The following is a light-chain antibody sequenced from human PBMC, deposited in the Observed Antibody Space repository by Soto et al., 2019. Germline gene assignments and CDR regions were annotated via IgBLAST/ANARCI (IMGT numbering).Light chain of an antibody. Sequence: EIVMTQSPATLSVSPGERATLSCRASQSVSSNLAWYQQKPGQAPRLLIYGASTRATGIPARFSGSGSGTEFTITIRSLQSEDFAVYYCQHYNDWARPFGQETKVEIK. CDR1: QSVSSN. J-gene: IGKJ1*01. CDR3: QHYNDWARP. CDR2: GAS. V-gene: IGKV3-15*01.